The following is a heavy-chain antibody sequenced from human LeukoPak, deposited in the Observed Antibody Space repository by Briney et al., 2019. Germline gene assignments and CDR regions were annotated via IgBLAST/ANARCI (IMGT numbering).Heavy chain of an antibody. CDR1: GFTFSSYW. D-gene: IGHD6-19*01. CDR3: AREFIAVAGTDTRAFDI. Sequence: GGSLRLSCAASGFTFSSYWMSWVRQAPGKGLEWVANIKQDGSEKYYVDSVKGRFTISRDNAKNSLYLQMNSLRAEDTAVYYCAREFIAVAGTDTRAFDIWGQGTMVTVSS. V-gene: IGHV3-7*01. CDR2: IKQDGSEK. J-gene: IGHJ3*02.